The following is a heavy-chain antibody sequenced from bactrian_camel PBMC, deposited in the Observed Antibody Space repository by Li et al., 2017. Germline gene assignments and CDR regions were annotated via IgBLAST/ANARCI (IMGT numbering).Heavy chain of an antibody. CDR3: SAALAVGNDCYDLLVLGANY. CDR2: FHSDGSV. CDR1: GFRGSDKC. J-gene: IGHJ4*01. Sequence: HVQLVESGGGSVQAGGSLTLSCVASGFRGSDKCMGWFRQDSGAEREGVAVFHSDGSVGYADSVKGRFTISKDNAKNTLYLQMNRLKFEDTAMYYCSAALAVGNDCYDLLVLGANYWGQGTQVTVS. D-gene: IGHD5*01. V-gene: IGHV3S53*01.